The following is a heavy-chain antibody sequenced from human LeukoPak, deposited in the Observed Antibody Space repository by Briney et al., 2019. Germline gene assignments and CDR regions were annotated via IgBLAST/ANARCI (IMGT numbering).Heavy chain of an antibody. D-gene: IGHD3-22*01. J-gene: IGHJ4*02. CDR1: GYSISSGYY. V-gene: IGHV4-38-2*02. CDR3: ARAIAATSSGYYSYFDY. CDR2: IYYSGRT. Sequence: SETLSLTCTVSGYSISSGYYWGWIRQPPGKGLEWIGSIYYSGRTYYNPSLKSRVTISVDTSKNQFSLKLSSVTAADTAVYYCARAIAATSSGYYSYFDYWGQGTLVTVSS.